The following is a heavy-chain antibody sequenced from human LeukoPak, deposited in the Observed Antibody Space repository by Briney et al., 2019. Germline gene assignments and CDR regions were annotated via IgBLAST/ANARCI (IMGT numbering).Heavy chain of an antibody. V-gene: IGHV4-59*08. D-gene: IGHD1-26*01. Sequence: SGTLSLTCTVSGGSISSYYWSWIRQPPGKGLEWIGYIYYSGSTNYNPSLKSRVTISVDTSKNQFSLKLSTVTAADTAVYYCARHSMGALHDYWGQGTLVTVSS. J-gene: IGHJ4*02. CDR1: GGSISSYY. CDR3: ARHSMGALHDY. CDR2: IYYSGST.